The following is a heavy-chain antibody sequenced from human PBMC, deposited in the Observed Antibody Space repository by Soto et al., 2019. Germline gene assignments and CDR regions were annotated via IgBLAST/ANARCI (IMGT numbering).Heavy chain of an antibody. CDR2: ISSSSSYI. CDR3: ARDTTTVTFFDY. J-gene: IGHJ4*02. D-gene: IGHD4-17*01. V-gene: IGHV3-21*01. Sequence: EVQLVEYGGGLVKPGGSLRLSCAASGFTFSSYSMNWVRQAPGKGLEWVSSISSSSSYIYYADSVKGRFTISRDNAKNSLYLQMNSLRAEDTAVYYCARDTTTVTFFDYWGQGTLVTVSS. CDR1: GFTFSSYS.